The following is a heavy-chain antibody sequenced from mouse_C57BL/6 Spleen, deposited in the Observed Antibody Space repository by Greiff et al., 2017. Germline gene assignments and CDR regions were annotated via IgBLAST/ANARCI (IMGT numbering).Heavy chain of an antibody. D-gene: IGHD3-1*01. CDR1: GYTFTTYP. CDR3: ARTACYAMDY. Sequence: VQLQQSGAELVKPGASVKMSCKASGYTFTTYPMEGMKQSHGKGLEWIGNFHPYNDDTKYNEKFKGKATLTVEKSSSTVYFELSRLTSAASDVYYCARTACYAMDYWGQGTSVTVSS. V-gene: IGHV1-47*01. CDR2: FHPYNDDT. J-gene: IGHJ4*01.